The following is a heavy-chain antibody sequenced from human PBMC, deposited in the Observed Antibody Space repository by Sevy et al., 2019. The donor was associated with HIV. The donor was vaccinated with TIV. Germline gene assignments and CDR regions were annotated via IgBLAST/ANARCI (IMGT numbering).Heavy chain of an antibody. V-gene: IGHV4-59*01. J-gene: IGHJ3*02. CDR3: ARNPNIAYVSFFPVFDI. Sequence: GSLRLSCTVSDDSIRNYYWSWIRQAPGKGLEWIGYIHYSGFTNFNPSLKSRVTISVDTSKNQFSLRLISVTAADTAQYYCARNPNIAYVSFFPVFDIWGQGTTVTVSS. CDR1: DDSIRNYY. CDR2: IHYSGFT. D-gene: IGHD3-16*01.